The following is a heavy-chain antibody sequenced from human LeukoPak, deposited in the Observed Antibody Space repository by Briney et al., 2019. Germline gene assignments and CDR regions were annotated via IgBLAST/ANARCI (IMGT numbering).Heavy chain of an antibody. V-gene: IGHV3-7*01. D-gene: IGHD1-26*01. CDR1: RYAFSSYW. Sequence: GGSLKLTCVASRYAFSSYWMSWVRQAPGKGLEWVANIKQDVGEKYYVDSVKGRFTISRDNAKNSLFLQMNSLRVEDTAVYYCARLGGSYYTYWGQGTLVTVSS. CDR3: ARLGGSYYTY. CDR2: IKQDVGEK. J-gene: IGHJ4*02.